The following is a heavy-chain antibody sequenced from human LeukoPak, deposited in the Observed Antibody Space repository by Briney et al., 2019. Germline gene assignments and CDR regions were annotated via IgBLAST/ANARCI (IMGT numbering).Heavy chain of an antibody. V-gene: IGHV4-34*01. CDR3: ARDPPLGTVGYNWFDP. Sequence: PSETLSLTCAVYGGSFSGYYWSWIRQPPGKGLEWIGEINHSESTNYNPSLKSRVTISVDTSKNQFSLKLSSVTAADTAVYYCARDPPLGTVGYNWFDPWGQGTLVTVSS. CDR2: INHSEST. CDR1: GGSFSGYY. J-gene: IGHJ5*02. D-gene: IGHD1-26*01.